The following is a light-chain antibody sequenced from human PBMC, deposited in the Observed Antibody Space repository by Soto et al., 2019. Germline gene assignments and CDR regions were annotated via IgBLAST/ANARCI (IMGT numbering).Light chain of an antibody. Sequence: QMTQSPSSLSASLGDRVTIPSAASQTISVYLNWYQQKKGRAPDVLIYSASTRRSGVPSRFSGSGYGTDVTLTITSLQTEDFATYYCQQTYSVPLTFGGGTKVDIK. CDR3: QQTYSVPLT. CDR2: SAS. J-gene: IGKJ4*01. V-gene: IGKV1-39*01. CDR1: QTISVY.